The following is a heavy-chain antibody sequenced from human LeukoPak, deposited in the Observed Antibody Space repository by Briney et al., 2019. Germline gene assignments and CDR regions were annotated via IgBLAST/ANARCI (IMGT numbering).Heavy chain of an antibody. Sequence: GGSLRLSCAASGFTFSNAWMSWVRQAPGKGLEWVGRIKSKTDGGTTDYAAPVKGRFTISRDDSKNTLYLQMNSLKTEDTAVYYCTTGSPPIVVVPAGRDYWGQGTLVTVSS. CDR1: GFTFSNAW. CDR2: IKSKTDGGTT. J-gene: IGHJ4*02. CDR3: TTGSPPIVVVPAGRDY. V-gene: IGHV3-15*01. D-gene: IGHD2-2*01.